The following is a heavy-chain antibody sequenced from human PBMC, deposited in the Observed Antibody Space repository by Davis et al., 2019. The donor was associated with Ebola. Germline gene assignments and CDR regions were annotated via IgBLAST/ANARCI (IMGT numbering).Heavy chain of an antibody. J-gene: IGHJ6*02. CDR2: IYSGDSDT. D-gene: IGHD5-12*01. Sequence: GESLKISCKGSGYSFTTYWIAWVRQMPGKGLEWMGIIYSGDSDTRYRPSFEGQVTISVDRSINTAYLQWSSLKASDSAMYYCARHRVDRGYDYDLYYYYSGMDVWGQGTTVTVSS. CDR3: ARHRVDRGYDYDLYYYYSGMDV. CDR1: GYSFTTYW. V-gene: IGHV5-51*01.